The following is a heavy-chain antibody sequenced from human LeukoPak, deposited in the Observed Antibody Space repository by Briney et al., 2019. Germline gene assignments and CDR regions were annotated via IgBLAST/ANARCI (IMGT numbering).Heavy chain of an antibody. V-gene: IGHV1-2*02. D-gene: IGHD5-12*01. CDR1: GYTFTGYN. CDR3: ARTNSGYSYNLGYYYYMDV. CDR2: INPNSGGT. J-gene: IGHJ6*03. Sequence: ASVKVSCKASGYTFTGYNIHWVRQVPGQGLEWMGLINPNSGGTKYAQKFQGRVTMTLDTSITTAYMELSRLSSDDTAVYYCARTNSGYSYNLGYYYYMDVWGKGTTVTISS.